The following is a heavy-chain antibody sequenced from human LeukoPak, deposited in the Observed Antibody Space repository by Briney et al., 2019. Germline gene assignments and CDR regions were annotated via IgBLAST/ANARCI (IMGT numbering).Heavy chain of an antibody. CDR1: GGSISSYY. D-gene: IGHD3-16*01. J-gene: IGHJ4*02. Sequence: SETLSLTCTVSGGSISSYYWSWIRQPPGKGLEWIGYINYSGSTNYNPSLKSRVTLTVDASKNQFSLKLSSVTAADTAVYYCARDLGNSDYWGQGTLVTVSS. V-gene: IGHV4-59*01. CDR2: INYSGST. CDR3: ARDLGNSDY.